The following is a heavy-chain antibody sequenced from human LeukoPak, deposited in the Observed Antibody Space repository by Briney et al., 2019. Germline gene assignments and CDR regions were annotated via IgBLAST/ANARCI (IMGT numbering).Heavy chain of an antibody. CDR3: ARVTAESTGYYRFADY. V-gene: IGHV4-59*01. CDR1: GRSISTYY. J-gene: IGHJ4*02. D-gene: IGHD3-22*01. CDR2: IYYSGSP. Sequence: SETLSLTCTVAGRSISTYYWGWIRQPPGKGLEWIGYIYYSGSPNYSPSLKSRVTMSVDTSKNHVSLRLTSVTAAETAVYYCARVTAESTGYYRFADYWGQGTLVTVSS.